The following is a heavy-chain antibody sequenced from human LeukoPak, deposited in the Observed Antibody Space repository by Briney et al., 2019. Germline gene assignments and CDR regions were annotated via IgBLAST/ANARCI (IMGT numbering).Heavy chain of an antibody. D-gene: IGHD5-24*01. Sequence: SGPTLVNPTQTLTLTCTFSGFSLSTRGMCLSWIRQPPGKALEWLARIDWDDDKYYCTSLKTRLTISKDTSKNQVVLTMTNMGPVDTATHYCARTTNDGKVDYWGQGTLVTVSS. CDR3: ARTTNDGKVDY. J-gene: IGHJ4*02. CDR1: GFSLSTRGMC. CDR2: IDWDDDK. V-gene: IGHV2-70*11.